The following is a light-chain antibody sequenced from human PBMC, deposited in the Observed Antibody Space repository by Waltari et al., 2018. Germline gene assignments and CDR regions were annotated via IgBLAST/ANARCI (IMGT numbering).Light chain of an antibody. CDR1: SSDICAYAY. CDR3: SSPTTRSTQV. V-gene: IGLV2-14*01. J-gene: IGLJ1*01. Sequence: QSGLTQPASVSGSPGQAITIPCIGTSSDICAYAYASWYQQHPGKAPKLLIYDVRDRPSGGSHRFSGSKSGNAASLTISGLQAEDEATYYCSSPTTRSTQVFGSGTKVTV. CDR2: DVR.